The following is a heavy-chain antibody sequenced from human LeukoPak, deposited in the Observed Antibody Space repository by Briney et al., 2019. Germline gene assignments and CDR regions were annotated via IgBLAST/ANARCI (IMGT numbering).Heavy chain of an antibody. CDR1: GFTFSTYG. CDR2: ISYDGSNK. D-gene: IGHD2-2*01. J-gene: IGHJ6*03. CDR3: AKSGLGEDCSSTSCPHDYYHFMDV. Sequence: AGGSLSLSCAASGFTFSTYGLHWVRQAPGKGLEWVAVISYDGSNKYYAGSVKDRFTISRGNSKNTLYLHMNSLRAEDTAVYYCAKSGLGEDCSSTSCPHDYYHFMDVWGQGTTVTVSS. V-gene: IGHV3-30*18.